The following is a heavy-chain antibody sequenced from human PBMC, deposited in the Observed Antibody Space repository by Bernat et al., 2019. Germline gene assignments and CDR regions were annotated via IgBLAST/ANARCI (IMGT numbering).Heavy chain of an antibody. Sequence: QVQLVESGGGVVQPGRSLRLSCAASGFTFSSYGMHWVRQAPGKGLEWVAVISYDGSNKYYADSVKGRFTISRDNSKNTLYLQMNSLRAEDTAVYYCAKEEGGELLKHFDYWGQGTLVTVSS. J-gene: IGHJ4*02. CDR3: AKEEGGELLKHFDY. V-gene: IGHV3-30*18. CDR2: ISYDGSNK. D-gene: IGHD1-26*01. CDR1: GFTFSSYG.